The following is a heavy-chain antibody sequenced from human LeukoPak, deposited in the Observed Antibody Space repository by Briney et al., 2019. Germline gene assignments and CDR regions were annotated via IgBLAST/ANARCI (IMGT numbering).Heavy chain of an antibody. CDR2: IYSSGST. Sequence: SSETLSLTCTVSGGSISSGSYFWSCIRQPAGKGLECIGRIYSSGSTNYNPSLKSRVTMSVDTSKNQFSLNLSSVTAADTAVYYCARERGYSSSSYYYYYMDVWGKGTTVTVSS. V-gene: IGHV4-61*02. CDR1: GGSISSGSYF. D-gene: IGHD6-6*01. J-gene: IGHJ6*03. CDR3: ARERGYSSSSYYYYYMDV.